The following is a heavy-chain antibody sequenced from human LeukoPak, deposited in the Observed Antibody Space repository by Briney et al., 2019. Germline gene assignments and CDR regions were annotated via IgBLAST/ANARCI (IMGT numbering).Heavy chain of an antibody. D-gene: IGHD6-19*01. V-gene: IGHV1-2*02. J-gene: IGHJ4*02. CDR1: GYTFTGYY. Sequence: GASVKVSCKASGYTFTGYYMHWVRQAPGQGLEWMGWINPNSGGTNYAQKFQGRVTMTRDTSISTAYMELSRLRSDVTAVYYCARDRTRTGYSSGWYHDYWGQGTLVTVSS. CDR3: ARDRTRTGYSSGWYHDY. CDR2: INPNSGGT.